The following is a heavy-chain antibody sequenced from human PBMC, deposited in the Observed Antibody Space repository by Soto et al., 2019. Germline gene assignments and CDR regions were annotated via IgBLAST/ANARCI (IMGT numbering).Heavy chain of an antibody. CDR3: ARGPGGYYGMDV. CDR2: ISYDGSNK. V-gene: IGHV3-30-3*01. D-gene: IGHD3-10*01. Sequence: QVQLVESGGGVVQPGRSLRLSCAASAFTFSSYPMHWVRQAPGKGLEWVAVISYDGSNKYYADSVKGRFTISRDNSKNPLYLQMNSLRAEDTAVYYCARGPGGYYGMDVWGQGTTVTVSS. CDR1: AFTFSSYP. J-gene: IGHJ6*02.